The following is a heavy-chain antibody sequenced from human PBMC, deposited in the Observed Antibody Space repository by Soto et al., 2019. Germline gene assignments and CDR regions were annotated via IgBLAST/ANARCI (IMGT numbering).Heavy chain of an antibody. Sequence: QVQLVQSGAEVKKPGSSVKVSCKASGGTFNVYTIIWVRQAPGQGLEWMGRIIPMLAITNYAQRFQGRVTLTADTSTTTAYMELSSLTSEDTAVYHCALGSWSGETFDIWGQGTLVTVSS. V-gene: IGHV1-69*02. CDR1: GGTFNVYT. J-gene: IGHJ3*02. CDR3: ALGSWSGETFDI. D-gene: IGHD6-13*01. CDR2: IIPMLAIT.